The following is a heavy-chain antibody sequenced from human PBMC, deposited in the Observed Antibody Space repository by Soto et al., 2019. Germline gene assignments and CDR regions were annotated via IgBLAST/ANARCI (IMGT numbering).Heavy chain of an antibody. CDR1: GYSFTSYW. D-gene: IGHD2-2*01. Sequence: RGESLKISCKGSGYSFTSYWIGWVRQMPGKGLEWMGIIYPGDSDTRYSPSFQGQVTISADKSISTAYLQWSSLKASDTAMYYCARHGVVVVPAAPREYYYYYYGMDVWGQGTTVTVSS. J-gene: IGHJ6*02. CDR2: IYPGDSDT. CDR3: ARHGVVVVPAAPREYYYYYYGMDV. V-gene: IGHV5-51*01.